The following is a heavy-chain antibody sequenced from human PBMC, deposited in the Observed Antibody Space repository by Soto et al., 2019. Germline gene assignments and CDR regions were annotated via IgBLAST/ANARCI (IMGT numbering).Heavy chain of an antibody. Sequence: VQLVESGGGLVQPGGSLRLSCAASGFTFSSYWMSWVRQAPGKGLEWVANIKQAGSERYYVDSVKGRFTISRDNGKNSLYLQMNSLRAEDTAVYYCATVVGAPNWFDPWGQGTLVTVSS. CDR1: GFTFSSYW. J-gene: IGHJ5*02. CDR3: ATVVGAPNWFDP. V-gene: IGHV3-7*04. CDR2: IKQAGSER. D-gene: IGHD1-26*01.